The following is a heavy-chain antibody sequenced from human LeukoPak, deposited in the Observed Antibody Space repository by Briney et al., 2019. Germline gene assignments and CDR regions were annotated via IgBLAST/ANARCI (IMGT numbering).Heavy chain of an antibody. CDR2: LYSTGTT. V-gene: IGHV4-59*08. Sequence: PSETLSLTCTVSGGSISGSHWGWIRQPPGKGLEWIMSLYSTGTTEYNASLKSRVAMSVDTSKNQLSLKLTTGTAADTAVYYCVARPLTAPRAWFDPWGQGLLVTVSA. D-gene: IGHD5-18*01. J-gene: IGHJ5*02. CDR1: GGSISGSH. CDR3: VARPLTAPRAWFDP.